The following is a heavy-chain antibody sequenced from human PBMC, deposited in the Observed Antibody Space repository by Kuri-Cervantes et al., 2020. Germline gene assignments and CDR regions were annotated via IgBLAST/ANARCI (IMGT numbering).Heavy chain of an antibody. Sequence: ETLSLTCAASGFTFSSYSMNWVRQAPGKGLEWVSSISSSSSYIYYADSVKGRFTISRDNAKNSLYLQMNNLRAEDTAVYYCVRGGGIAAAVGYWGQGTLVTVSS. CDR1: GFTFSSYS. J-gene: IGHJ4*02. V-gene: IGHV3-21*01. CDR3: VRGGGIAAAVGY. CDR2: ISSSSSYI. D-gene: IGHD6-13*01.